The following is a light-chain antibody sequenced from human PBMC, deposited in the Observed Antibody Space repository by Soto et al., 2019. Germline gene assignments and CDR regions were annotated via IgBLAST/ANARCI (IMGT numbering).Light chain of an antibody. CDR3: QQYGSSGT. CDR2: DAY. V-gene: IGKV3-20*01. CDR1: QSFRGL. Sequence: IVMKQSPATLSVSPGERATLSCRASQSFRGLLAWYQQKPGQAPRLLIYDAYNRATGIPPRFSGSGSGTDFTLTSSRLEPEDFAVYYCQQYGSSGTFGQGTKVDI. J-gene: IGKJ1*01.